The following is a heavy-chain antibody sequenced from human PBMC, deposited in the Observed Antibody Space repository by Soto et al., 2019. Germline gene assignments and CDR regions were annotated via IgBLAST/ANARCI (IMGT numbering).Heavy chain of an antibody. CDR3: TTVVVTSTIDF. CDR1: GFTFGDYA. J-gene: IGHJ4*02. Sequence: PGGSLRLSCTASGFTFGDYAMHWVRQAPGKGLEWVGRIKSKTDGGTTDYAAPVKGRFTISRDDSKNTLYLQMNSLKTEDTAVYYCTTVVVTSTIDFWGQGTLVTDSS. V-gene: IGHV3-15*01. D-gene: IGHD1-1*01. CDR2: IKSKTDGGTT.